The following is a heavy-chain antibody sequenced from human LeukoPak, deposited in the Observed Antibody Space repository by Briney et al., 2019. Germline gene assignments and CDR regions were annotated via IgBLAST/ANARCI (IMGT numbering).Heavy chain of an antibody. Sequence: SETLSLTCAVSGGSVSGHYWDWIRQPPGKGLEWIGYIYASGSANYHPSLKSRVTISLDTSENHVSLRLTSVTADDTAVYYCARVGCSSSSCYPEKDFWGQGTLVTVSS. CDR2: IYASGSA. J-gene: IGHJ4*02. V-gene: IGHV4-59*02. CDR3: ARVGCSSSSCYPEKDF. CDR1: GGSVSGHY. D-gene: IGHD2-2*01.